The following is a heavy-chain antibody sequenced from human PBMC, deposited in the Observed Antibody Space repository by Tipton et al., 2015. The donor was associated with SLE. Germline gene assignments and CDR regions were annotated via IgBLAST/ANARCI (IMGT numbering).Heavy chain of an antibody. J-gene: IGHJ4*02. CDR3: AREWSGSYRYYFDY. V-gene: IGHV4-59*01. CDR1: GGSFSGYY. D-gene: IGHD1-26*01. Sequence: TLSLTCAVYGGSFSGYYWSWIRQSPGKGLEWIGYIYYSGSTNYNPSLKSRVTISVDTSKNQFSLKLSSVTAADTAVYYCAREWSGSYRYYFDYWGQGTLVTVSS. CDR2: IYYSGST.